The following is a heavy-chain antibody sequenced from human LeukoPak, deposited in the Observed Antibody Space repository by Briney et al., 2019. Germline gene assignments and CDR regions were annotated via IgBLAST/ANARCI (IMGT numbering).Heavy chain of an antibody. CDR1: GFTFSTYA. CDR3: AKDRRNWGSRVDY. Sequence: GGSLRLSCAASGFTFSTYAMGWVRQSPGKGLEWVSAISGSGGSTYYADSVKGRFTISRDNSKNTLYLQINSLRAEDTAIYYCAKDRRNWGSRVDYWGQGTLVTVSS. J-gene: IGHJ4*02. CDR2: ISGSGGST. D-gene: IGHD7-27*01. V-gene: IGHV3-23*01.